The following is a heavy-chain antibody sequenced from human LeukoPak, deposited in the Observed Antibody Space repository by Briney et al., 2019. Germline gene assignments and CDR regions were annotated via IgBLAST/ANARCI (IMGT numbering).Heavy chain of an antibody. CDR1: GGSFSGYY. Sequence: PSETLSLTCAVYGGSFSGYYWSWIRQPPGKGLEWIGEINHSGSTNYNPSLKSRVTISVDTSKNQFSLKLSSVTAADTAVYCCARGVYYGSGNYYNVWNYWGQGTLVTVSS. CDR3: ARGVYYGSGNYYNVWNY. V-gene: IGHV4-34*01. D-gene: IGHD3-10*01. CDR2: INHSGST. J-gene: IGHJ4*02.